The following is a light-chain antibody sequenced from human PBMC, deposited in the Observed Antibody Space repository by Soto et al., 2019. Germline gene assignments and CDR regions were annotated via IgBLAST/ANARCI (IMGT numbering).Light chain of an antibody. V-gene: IGKV1-5*03. CDR1: QNINTW. CDR3: QQYSSDST. CDR2: RAS. Sequence: IQMSQSPSTLSASVGDRGTIICRASQNINTWLAWYQQKPGKAPRLLIYRASSLENGVPSRFGGRGSGTQFIFTISSLQPDDSATYYCQQYSSDSTFGQGTKVEI. J-gene: IGKJ1*01.